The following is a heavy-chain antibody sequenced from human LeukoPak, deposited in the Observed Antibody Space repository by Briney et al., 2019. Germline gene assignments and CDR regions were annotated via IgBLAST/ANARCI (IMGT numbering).Heavy chain of an antibody. CDR3: ARHLYYYGSGSYYNWFDP. CDR1: GGSISSSNW. CDR2: IYHSGST. J-gene: IGHJ5*02. D-gene: IGHD3-10*01. Sequence: PSGTLSLTCAVSGGSISSSNWWSWVRQPPGKGLEWIGEIYHSGSTNYNPSLKSRVTISVDTSKNQFSLKLSSVAAADTAVYYCARHLYYYGSGSYYNWFDPWGQGTLVTVSS. V-gene: IGHV4-4*02.